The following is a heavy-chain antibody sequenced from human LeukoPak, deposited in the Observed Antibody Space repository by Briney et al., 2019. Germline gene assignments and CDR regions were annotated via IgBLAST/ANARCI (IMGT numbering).Heavy chain of an antibody. CDR2: IGSSDSTT. Sequence: GGSLRLSCVASGFTFSSYEMNWVRQAPGKGLEWLSYIGSSDSTTHYADSVKGRFTISRDNAKNSLYLQMNSLRVEDTAVYYCAELGITMIGGVWGKGTTVTISS. V-gene: IGHV3-48*03. CDR1: GFTFSSYE. D-gene: IGHD3-10*02. J-gene: IGHJ6*04. CDR3: AELGITMIGGV.